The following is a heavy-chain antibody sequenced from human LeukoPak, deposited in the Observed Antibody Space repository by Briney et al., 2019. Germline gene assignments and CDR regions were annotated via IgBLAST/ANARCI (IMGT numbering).Heavy chain of an antibody. J-gene: IGHJ5*02. V-gene: IGHV1-58*01. D-gene: IGHD3-10*01. CDR1: GFTFTSSA. CDR2: IVVGSGNT. Sequence: ASVKVSCKASGFTFTSSAVQWVRQARGQRLEWIGWIVVGSGNTNYAQKFQERVTITRDMSTSTAYMELSSLRSEDTAVYYCARELPRVSYYYGSGSYYSNWFDPWGQGTLVTVSS. CDR3: ARELPRVSYYYGSGSYYSNWFDP.